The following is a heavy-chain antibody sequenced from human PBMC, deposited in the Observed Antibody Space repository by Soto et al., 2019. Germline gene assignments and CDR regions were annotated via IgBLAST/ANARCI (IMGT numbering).Heavy chain of an antibody. Sequence: HGESLKISCKGSGYSFTSYWIGWVRQMPGKGLEWMGIIYPGDSDTRYSPSFQGQVTISADKSISTAYLQWSSLKASDTAMYYCARLPLGYCSSTSCSRAGMDVWGQGTTVTVSS. D-gene: IGHD2-2*01. V-gene: IGHV5-51*01. CDR2: IYPGDSDT. CDR3: ARLPLGYCSSTSCSRAGMDV. CDR1: GYSFTSYW. J-gene: IGHJ6*02.